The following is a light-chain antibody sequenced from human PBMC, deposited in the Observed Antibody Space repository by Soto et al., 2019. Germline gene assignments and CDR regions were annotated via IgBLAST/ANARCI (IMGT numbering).Light chain of an antibody. Sequence: DIVVTQSPHSLPVTPGEPASISCRSSQSLLHSNGYNYLDWFLQKPGQSPQLLIYLGSNRASGVPDRFSGSGSGTDFTLQISRVEAEDVGVYYCMQALQTPRTFGQGTKVEIK. CDR3: MQALQTPRT. V-gene: IGKV2-28*01. J-gene: IGKJ1*01. CDR1: QSLLHSNGYNY. CDR2: LGS.